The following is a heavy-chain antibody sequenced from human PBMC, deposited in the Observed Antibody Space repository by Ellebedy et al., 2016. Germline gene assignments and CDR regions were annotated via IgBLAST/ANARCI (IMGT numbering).Heavy chain of an antibody. V-gene: IGHV3-9*01. J-gene: IGHJ4*02. CDR2: ISWNSGSI. CDR3: AKDGYGANAGDH. CDR1: GFTFDDYA. D-gene: IGHD4-23*01. Sequence: GGSLRLXCAASGFTFDDYAMHWVRQAPGKGLEWVSGISWNSGSIGYADSVKGRFTISRDNAKNSLYLQMNSLRADDTAVYYCAKDGYGANAGDHWGQGTLVTVSS.